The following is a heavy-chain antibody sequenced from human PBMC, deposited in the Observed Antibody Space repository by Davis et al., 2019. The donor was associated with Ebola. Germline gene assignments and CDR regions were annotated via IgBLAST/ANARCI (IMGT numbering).Heavy chain of an antibody. J-gene: IGHJ4*02. Sequence: PGGSLRLSCAASGFTFMNYDMSWVRQAPGKGLEWVSAISGSGGSTYYADSVKGRFTISRDNSKNTLYLQINSLRAEDTAVYYCAREDYGDYVFWLAYWGQGTLVTVSS. CDR3: AREDYGDYVFWLAY. D-gene: IGHD4-17*01. CDR1: GFTFMNYD. CDR2: ISGSGGST. V-gene: IGHV3-23*01.